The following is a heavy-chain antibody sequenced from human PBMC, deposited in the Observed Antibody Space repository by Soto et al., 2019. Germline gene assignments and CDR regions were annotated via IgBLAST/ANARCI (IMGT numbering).Heavy chain of an antibody. Sequence: ESGGGVVQPGRSLRLSCAASGFTFSSYAMHWVRQAPGKGLEWVAVISYDGSNKYYADSVKGRFTISRDNSKNTLYLQMNSLRAEDTAVYYCARAVDGGYSGYDFFDYWGQGTLVTVSS. CDR2: ISYDGSNK. CDR3: ARAVDGGYSGYDFFDY. J-gene: IGHJ4*02. CDR1: GFTFSSYA. D-gene: IGHD5-12*01. V-gene: IGHV3-30-3*01.